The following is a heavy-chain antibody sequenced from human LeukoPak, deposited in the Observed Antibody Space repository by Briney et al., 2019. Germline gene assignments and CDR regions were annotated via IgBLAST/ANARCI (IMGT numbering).Heavy chain of an antibody. J-gene: IGHJ4*02. V-gene: IGHV4-59*08. D-gene: IGHD1-26*01. Sequence: SETLSLTCTVSGGSISTHYWNWIRQSPGKGLEWIGYISYSGSTNYSPSLKSRVTMSLDTSKNQVSLKLNSVSAADTAVYYCARHISSGGTYAHFDYWGQGTLVTVSS. CDR1: GGSISTHY. CDR2: ISYSGST. CDR3: ARHISSGGTYAHFDY.